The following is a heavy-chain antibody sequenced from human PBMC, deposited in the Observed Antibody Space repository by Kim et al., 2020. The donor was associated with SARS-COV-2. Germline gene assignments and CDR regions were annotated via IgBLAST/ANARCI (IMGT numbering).Heavy chain of an antibody. CDR2: ITGSADIT. J-gene: IGHJ4*01. V-gene: IGHV3-23*01. CDR3: AKSAGFSGRYYDF. CDR1: EFTFNNYA. D-gene: IGHD1-26*01. Sequence: GGSLRLSCAASEFTFNNYAMSWVRQAPGKGLEWVSIITGSADITYYADSVMGRFTLSRDNSENTVYLQMNSLRAEDTAIYYCAKSAGFSGRYYDFWGQGTLVTVSS.